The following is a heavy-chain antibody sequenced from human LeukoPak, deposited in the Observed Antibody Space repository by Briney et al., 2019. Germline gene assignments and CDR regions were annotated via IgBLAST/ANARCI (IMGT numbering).Heavy chain of an antibody. CDR2: IYYSGST. J-gene: IGHJ5*02. CDR3: ARALGRLSWFDP. V-gene: IGHV4-39*07. D-gene: IGHD7-27*01. CDR1: GGSISSSNYY. Sequence: SETLSPTCTVSGGSISSSNYYWGWIRQPPGKGLEWIGSIYYSGSTYYNPSLKSRVTISVDTSKNQFSLKLRSVTAADTAVYYCARALGRLSWFDPWGQGTLVTVSS.